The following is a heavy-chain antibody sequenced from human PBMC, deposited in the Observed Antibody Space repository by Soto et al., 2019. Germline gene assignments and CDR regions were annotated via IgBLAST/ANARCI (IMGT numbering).Heavy chain of an antibody. CDR2: INIGSGNT. Sequence: ASVKVSYKASGYAFSSYAMHRVREAAGQRLKWMGWINIGSGNTEYSQNFQDRITITRDTSASTVYMELSSLRSEDTAVYYCARDGGDCGYRLIYYYYIGMDVWGQGTTVTVSS. V-gene: IGHV1-3*04. CDR1: GYAFSSYA. D-gene: IGHD2-21*02. CDR3: ARDGGDCGYRLIYYYYIGMDV. J-gene: IGHJ6*02.